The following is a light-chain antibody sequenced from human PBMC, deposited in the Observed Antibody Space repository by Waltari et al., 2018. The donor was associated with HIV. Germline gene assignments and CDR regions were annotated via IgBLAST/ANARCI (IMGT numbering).Light chain of an antibody. CDR1: SPNIGSYY. CDR2: RNN. CDR3: ATWDDTLSGHVV. J-gene: IGLJ2*01. Sequence: QSVLPQPPSASGTPGQRITISCSGSSPNIGSYYVYRYQQLPGTAPPLLIYRNNQRPSWVPDRFSGSKSGTSASLAISGLRSEDEADYYCATWDDTLSGHVVFGGGTKLNVL. V-gene: IGLV1-47*01.